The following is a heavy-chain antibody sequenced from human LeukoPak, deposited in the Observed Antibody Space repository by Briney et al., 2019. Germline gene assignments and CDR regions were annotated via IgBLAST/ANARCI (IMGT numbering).Heavy chain of an antibody. Sequence: ASVQVSCKTSGYTFTSYYIHWLRQAPGQRFEWMGWSGPKSGATKYEHFQGRVTMTRDTSVSTAYMELSRLTSDDTAVYYCARARVVTDFDYWGQGTLVTVSS. J-gene: IGHJ4*02. D-gene: IGHD3-3*01. CDR2: SGPKSGAT. CDR1: GYTFTSYY. V-gene: IGHV1-2*02. CDR3: ARARVVTDFDY.